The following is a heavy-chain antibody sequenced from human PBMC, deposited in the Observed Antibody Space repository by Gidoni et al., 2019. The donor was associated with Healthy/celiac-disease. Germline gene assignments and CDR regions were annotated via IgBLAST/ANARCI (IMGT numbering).Heavy chain of an antibody. J-gene: IGHJ3*02. CDR3: ARCSPYNLDAFDI. CDR1: GGSISSGGYS. D-gene: IGHD1-1*01. CDR2: IYHSGST. V-gene: IGHV4-30-2*01. Sequence: QLQLQESGSGLVKPSQTLSLTCAVSGGSISSGGYSWIWIRQPPGKGLEWIGYIYHSGSTYYNPSLKSRVTISVDRSKNQFSLKLSSVTAADTAVYYCARCSPYNLDAFDIWGQGTMVTVSS.